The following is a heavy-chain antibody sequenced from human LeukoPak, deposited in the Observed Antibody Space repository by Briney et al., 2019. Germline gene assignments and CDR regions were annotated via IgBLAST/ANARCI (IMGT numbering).Heavy chain of an antibody. CDR3: AKDLSRSGSYFDY. D-gene: IGHD1-26*01. J-gene: IGHJ4*02. Sequence: GGSLRLSCAASGFIFSSYSMSWVRQAPGKGLEWVSAISGSGGSTYYADSVKGRFTISRDNSKNTLYLQMNSLRAEDTAVYYCAKDLSRSGSYFDYWGQGTLVTVSS. CDR1: GFIFSSYS. CDR2: ISGSGGST. V-gene: IGHV3-23*01.